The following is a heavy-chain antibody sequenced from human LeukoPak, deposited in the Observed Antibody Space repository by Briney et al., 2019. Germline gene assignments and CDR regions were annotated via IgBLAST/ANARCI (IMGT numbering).Heavy chain of an antibody. CDR3: ASHRRSSGSQIYYPPGV. J-gene: IGHJ3*01. Sequence: PSETLSLTCAVYGWSFSGYYWSWIRQPPGKGLEWIGYIYYSGSTNYNPSLKSRVTTSVDTSKNQSTLRLSSVTAPDTAVYFCASHRRSSGSQIYYPPGVWGQGTMAIVSS. CDR1: GWSFSGYY. D-gene: IGHD3-10*01. V-gene: IGHV4-59*08. CDR2: IYYSGST.